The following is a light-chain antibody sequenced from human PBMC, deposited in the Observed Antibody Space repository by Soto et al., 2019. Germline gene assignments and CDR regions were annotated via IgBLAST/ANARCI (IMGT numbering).Light chain of an antibody. CDR1: QSVSSSY. J-gene: IGKJ1*01. V-gene: IGKV3-20*01. CDR2: GAS. CDR3: QQYGSSPSWT. Sequence: EIVLTQSPGTLSLSPGERATLSCRASQSVSSSYLACYQQKPGQAPRLLIYGASSRATVIPDRFSGSGSGTDFTLTISRLEPEDFAVYYCQQYGSSPSWTFGQGTKVDIK.